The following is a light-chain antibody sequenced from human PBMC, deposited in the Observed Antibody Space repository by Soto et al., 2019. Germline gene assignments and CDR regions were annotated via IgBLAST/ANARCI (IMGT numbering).Light chain of an antibody. CDR2: GVS. CDR3: ISYTGSSTSYV. J-gene: IGLJ1*01. Sequence: QAVGTQPASVSGSPGQSVAISCSGTRSDIGSYNYVAWYQQFPGKTPKILIYGVSNRPSGVSSRFSGSKSGNTASLTISGLQAEDEADYYCISYTGSSTSYVFGSGTKVTVL. CDR1: RSDIGSYNY. V-gene: IGLV2-14*01.